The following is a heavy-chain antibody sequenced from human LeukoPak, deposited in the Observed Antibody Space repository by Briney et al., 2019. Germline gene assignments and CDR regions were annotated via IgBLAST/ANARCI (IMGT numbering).Heavy chain of an antibody. J-gene: IGHJ4*02. Sequence: SETLSLTCALYGGSFTYYYWAWIRQTPGKGLEWIGEINHAGTADYNPSLKSRVTISVDTSKNQFSLRLNSVTPADTAVYYCARLNLEYLYSSGPNDYWGQGTLVTVSS. CDR2: INHAGTA. CDR3: ARLNLEYLYSSGPNDY. D-gene: IGHD3-10*01. CDR1: GGSFTYYY. V-gene: IGHV4-34*01.